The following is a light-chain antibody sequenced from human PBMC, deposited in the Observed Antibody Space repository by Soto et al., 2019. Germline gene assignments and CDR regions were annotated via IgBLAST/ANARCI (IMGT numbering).Light chain of an antibody. CDR3: QQYHDWPLT. J-gene: IGKJ4*01. CDR2: DVS. Sequence: EIVMTQSPATLSVSPGERATLSCRASQSVSSNFAWYQQRPAQAPRLLIYDVSTRATGVPTRFSGSGSGTEFTLTISSLLSEDFAVYYCQQYHDWPLTFGGGTRVEIK. V-gene: IGKV3D-15*01. CDR1: QSVSSN.